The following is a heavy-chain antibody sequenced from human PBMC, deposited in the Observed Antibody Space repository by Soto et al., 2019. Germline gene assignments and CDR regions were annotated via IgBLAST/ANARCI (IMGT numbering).Heavy chain of an antibody. V-gene: IGHV3-9*01. D-gene: IGHD3-22*01. J-gene: IGHJ6*02. CDR1: GFTFDDYA. CDR3: AASRAYDSGDYSGFHYGMDV. Sequence: EVQLVESGGDLVQPGRSLRLSCAASGFTFDDYAMHWVRQVPGKGLQWVSGLSWNGVTIGYAASVKGRFTISRDNAKKSLYLQMNGLRPDDTALYYCAASRAYDSGDYSGFHYGMDVWGLGTTVAVSS. CDR2: LSWNGVTI.